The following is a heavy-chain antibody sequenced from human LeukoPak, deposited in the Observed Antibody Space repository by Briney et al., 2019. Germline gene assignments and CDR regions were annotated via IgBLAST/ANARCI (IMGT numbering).Heavy chain of an antibody. J-gene: IGHJ4*02. CDR3: ARDTYYYDSSGYPVGYFDY. CDR1: GGSISSYY. V-gene: IGHV4-59*01. CDR2: IYYSGST. D-gene: IGHD3-22*01. Sequence: SETLSLTCTVSGGSISSYYWSWIRQPPGKGLEWIGYIYYSGSTNYNPSLKSRVTISVDTSKNQFSPRLSSVTAADTAVYYCARDTYYYDSSGYPVGYFDYWGQGTLVTVSS.